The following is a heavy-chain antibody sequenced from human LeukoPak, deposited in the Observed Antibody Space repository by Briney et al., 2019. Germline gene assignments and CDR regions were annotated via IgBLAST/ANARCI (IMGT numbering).Heavy chain of an antibody. D-gene: IGHD2-15*01. V-gene: IGHV3-30*18. J-gene: IGHJ4*02. Sequence: PGGSLRLSCEASGFPFSSYAMSWVRQAPGKGLEWVAVISYDGSNKYYADSVKGRFTISRDNSKNTLYLQMNSLRAEDTAVYYCAKEKIEVVVAATSEYFDYWGQGTLVTVSS. CDR3: AKEKIEVVVAATSEYFDY. CDR2: ISYDGSNK. CDR1: GFPFSSYA.